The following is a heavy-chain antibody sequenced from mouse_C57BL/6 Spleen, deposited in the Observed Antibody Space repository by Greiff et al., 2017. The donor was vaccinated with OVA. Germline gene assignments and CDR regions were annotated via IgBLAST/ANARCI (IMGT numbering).Heavy chain of an antibody. J-gene: IGHJ2*01. CDR1: GYTFTSYW. D-gene: IGHD2-3*01. CDR2: IYPGSGST. Sequence: VQRAESGAELVKPGASVKMSCKASGYTFTSYWITWVKQRPGQGLEWIGDIYPGSGSTNYNEKFKSKATLTVDTSSSTAYMQLSSLTSEDSAVYYCARGYDGYPSYWGQGTTLTVSS. V-gene: IGHV1-55*01. CDR3: ARGYDGYPSY.